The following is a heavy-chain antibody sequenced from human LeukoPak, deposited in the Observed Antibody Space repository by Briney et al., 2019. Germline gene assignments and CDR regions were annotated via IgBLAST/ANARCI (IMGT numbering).Heavy chain of an antibody. CDR3: ARGGSYLSAFDI. CDR1: GFPVSSNY. D-gene: IGHD1-26*01. J-gene: IGHJ3*02. V-gene: IGHV3-53*01. Sequence: PGGSLRLSCAASGFPVSSNYMSWVRQAPGKGLEWVSIIYSGGSTFYADSVKGRFTISRDNSKNTLYLQMNSLRAEDTAVYYCARGGSYLSAFDIWGQGTMVTVSS. CDR2: IYSGGST.